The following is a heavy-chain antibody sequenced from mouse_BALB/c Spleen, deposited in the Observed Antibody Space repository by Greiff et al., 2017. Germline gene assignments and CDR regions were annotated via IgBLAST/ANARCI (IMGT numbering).Heavy chain of an antibody. CDR3: ATGTPFAY. V-gene: IGHV5-4*02. J-gene: IGHJ3*01. CDR1: GFTFSDYY. Sequence: EVKLVESGGGLVKPGGSLKLSCAASGFTFSDYYMYWVRQTPEKRLEWVATISDGGSYTYYPDSVKGRCTISRDNAKNNLYLQMSSLKSEDTAMYYCATGTPFAYWGQGTLVTVSA. D-gene: IGHD4-1*01. CDR2: ISDGGSYT.